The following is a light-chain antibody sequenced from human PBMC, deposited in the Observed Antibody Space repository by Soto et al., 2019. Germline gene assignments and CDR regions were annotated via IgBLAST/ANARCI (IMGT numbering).Light chain of an antibody. J-gene: IGKJ1*01. V-gene: IGKV1D-13*01. CDR3: QQYENYWT. CDR1: QVISTS. CDR2: DAS. Sequence: IQLTQSPSLLSPSIGESVTITCRASQVISTSLAWYQVKPGKAPKLLIYDASNLDSGVPSRFSGSGPGTEFSLTISNLQPDDCATYYCQQYENYWTFGQGTKVDIK.